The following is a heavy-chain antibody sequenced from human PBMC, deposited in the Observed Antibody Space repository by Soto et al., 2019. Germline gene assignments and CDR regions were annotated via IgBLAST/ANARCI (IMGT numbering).Heavy chain of an antibody. CDR2: ISGSGGST. CDR1: GFTFSSYA. V-gene: IGHV3-23*01. Sequence: GGSLRLSCAASGFTFSSYAMSWVRQAPGKGLEWVSAISGSGGSTYYADSVKGRFTISRDNSKNTLYLQMNSLRAEDTAVYYCANWRYYYGSGSYYNPRDYYMAVWGKGTTVTVSS. CDR3: ANWRYYYGSGSYYNPRDYYMAV. J-gene: IGHJ6*03. D-gene: IGHD3-10*01.